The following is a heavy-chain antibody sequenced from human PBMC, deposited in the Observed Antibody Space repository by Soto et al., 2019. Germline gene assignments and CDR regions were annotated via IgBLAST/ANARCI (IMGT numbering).Heavy chain of an antibody. CDR2: ISYDGSNK. Sequence: QVQLVESGGGVVQPGRSLRLSCAASGFTFSSYGMHWVRQAPGKGLEWVAVISYDGSNKYYADSVKGRFTISRDNSKNTLYLQMNSLRAEDTAVYDCAKSVWFGNDYGMDVW. CDR3: AKSVWFGNDYGMDV. V-gene: IGHV3-30*18. J-gene: IGHJ6*01. D-gene: IGHD3-10*01. CDR1: GFTFSSYG.